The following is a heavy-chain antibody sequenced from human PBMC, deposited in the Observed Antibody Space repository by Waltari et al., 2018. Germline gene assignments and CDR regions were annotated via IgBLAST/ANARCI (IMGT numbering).Heavy chain of an antibody. CDR2: INQDGSGR. Sequence: EVRLVESGGGLVQPGGSLRLSCSTSGFTFSNYWMSWVRQAPGKGLEWVGNINQDGSGRYHVDSVKGRFTISRDNAMNSLHLQMNSLRAEDTAVYYCARGDSDFREGASWGQGTLVTVSS. D-gene: IGHD3-10*01. V-gene: IGHV3-7*01. CDR3: ARGDSDFREGAS. CDR1: GFTFSNYW. J-gene: IGHJ5*02.